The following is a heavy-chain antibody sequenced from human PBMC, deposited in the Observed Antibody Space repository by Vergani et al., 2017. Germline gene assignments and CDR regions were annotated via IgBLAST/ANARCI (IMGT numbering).Heavy chain of an antibody. J-gene: IGHJ6*02. CDR1: GGSFNTYY. V-gene: IGHV4-4*07. D-gene: IGHD3-9*01. CDR3: ARVMYRDEASTGYRLEGMDI. Sequence: QVQLEESGPGLVKPSETLSLTCTVSGGSFNTYYWSWLRQPAGKRLEWIGRIHTNGVIHYNPSLNSRATISVDTSRNQISLKLTSVTATDTAVYFCARVMYRDEASTGYRLEGMDIWGQGTTVTFSS. CDR2: IHTNGVI.